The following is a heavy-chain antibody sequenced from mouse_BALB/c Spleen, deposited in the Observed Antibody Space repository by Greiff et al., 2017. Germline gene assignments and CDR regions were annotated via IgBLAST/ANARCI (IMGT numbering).Heavy chain of an antibody. CDR3: ARYFDY. J-gene: IGHJ2*01. V-gene: IGHV5-17*02. CDR1: GFTFSSFG. Sequence: EVQVVESGGGLVQPGGSRKLSCAASGFTFSSFGMHWVRQAPEKGLEWVAYISSGSSTIYYADTVKGRFTISRDNPKNTLFLQMTSLRSEDTAMYYCARYFDYWGQGTTLTVSS. CDR2: ISSGSSTI.